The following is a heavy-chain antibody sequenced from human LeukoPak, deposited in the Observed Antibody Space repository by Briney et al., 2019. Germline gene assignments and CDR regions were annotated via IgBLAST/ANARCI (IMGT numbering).Heavy chain of an antibody. CDR2: INHNGNVN. V-gene: IGHV3-7*03. CDR3: ARGGGLDV. CDR1: GFTFSSYW. Sequence: PGGSLRLSCAASGFTFSSYWMSWARQAPGKGLEWVASINHNGNVNYYVDSVKGRFTISRDNAKNSLYLQMSNLRAEDTAVYFCARGGGLDVWSQGATVTVSS. J-gene: IGHJ6*02. D-gene: IGHD3-16*01.